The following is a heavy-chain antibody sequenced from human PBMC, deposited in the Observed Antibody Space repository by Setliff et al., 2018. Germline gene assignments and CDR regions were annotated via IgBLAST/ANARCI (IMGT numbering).Heavy chain of an antibody. Sequence: SETLSLTCTVSGGSISSGDYYWSWIRQPPGKGLEWIGFISYIGNTNYNPSLKSRITISLDTSKNQFSLKVNSVTAADTAVDYCARGPPGYNPYHWFDPWGQGTLVTVSS. CDR3: ARGPPGYNPYHWFDP. CDR1: GGSISSGDYY. CDR2: ISYIGNT. J-gene: IGHJ5*02. D-gene: IGHD5-12*01. V-gene: IGHV4-61*08.